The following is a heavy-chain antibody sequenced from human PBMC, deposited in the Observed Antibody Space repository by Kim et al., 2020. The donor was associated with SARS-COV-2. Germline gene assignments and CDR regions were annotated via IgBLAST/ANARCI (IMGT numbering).Heavy chain of an antibody. Sequence: SQQFQGRVTITRDPSASTAYMELSSLRSEDTAVYYCARELGRYYYYGMDVWGQGTTVTVSS. D-gene: IGHD3-3*01. V-gene: IGHV1-3*01. CDR3: ARELGRYYYYGMDV. J-gene: IGHJ6*02.